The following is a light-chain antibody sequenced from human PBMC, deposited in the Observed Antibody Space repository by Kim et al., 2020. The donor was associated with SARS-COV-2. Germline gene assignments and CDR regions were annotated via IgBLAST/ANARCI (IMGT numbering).Light chain of an antibody. CDR3: QQYDSYSYS. J-gene: IGKJ2*03. V-gene: IGKV1-5*01. Sequence: ASVGDRVTITCRASQSISSWLAWYQQRPGKAPSLLIYDASDLESGVPSRFSGSGSGTEFTLTISSLQPDDFATYYCQQYDSYSYSFGQGTKVEI. CDR1: QSISSW. CDR2: DAS.